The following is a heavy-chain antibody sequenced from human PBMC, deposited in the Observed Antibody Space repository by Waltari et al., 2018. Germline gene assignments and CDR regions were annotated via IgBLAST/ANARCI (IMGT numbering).Heavy chain of an antibody. J-gene: IGHJ6*02. D-gene: IGHD3-22*01. Sequence: QVHLVESGGGVVPPGTSLRLSCEATGFTFRSYAMHWVRQAPGSGVEGRRAIGYESRGRDLADSGKGRFAISRDNSNNILYLQMDSLRPEDTAVYYCAKDWDYSTYYYPAMDVWGQGTAVTVAS. CDR1: GFTFRSYA. V-gene: IGHV3-30*09. CDR3: AKDWDYSTYYYPAMDV. CDR2: IGYESRGR.